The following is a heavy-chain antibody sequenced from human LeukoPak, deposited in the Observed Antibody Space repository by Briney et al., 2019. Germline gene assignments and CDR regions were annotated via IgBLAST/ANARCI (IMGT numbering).Heavy chain of an antibody. V-gene: IGHV3-74*01. J-gene: IGHJ3*02. CDR3: ARGGSYSSNAFDI. CDR1: GFTSSSYW. Sequence: GGSLRLTCAASGFTSSSYWMHWVRQAPGKGLVWVSRINSDGSSTSYADSVKGRFTISRDNAKNTLYLQMNSLRVEDTAVYYCARGGSYSSNAFDIWGQGTMVTVSA. D-gene: IGHD1-26*01. CDR2: INSDGSST.